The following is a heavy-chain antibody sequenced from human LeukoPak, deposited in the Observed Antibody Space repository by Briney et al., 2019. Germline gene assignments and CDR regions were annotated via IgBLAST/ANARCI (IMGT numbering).Heavy chain of an antibody. Sequence: GGSLRLSCAASGFTVSSNYMSWVRQAPGKGLEWVSVIYSGGSTYYADSVKGRFTISRDNAKNTLYLQMNSLRAEDTAVYYCVRGVTARGSSGDYWGQGTLVTVSS. V-gene: IGHV3-66*01. J-gene: IGHJ4*02. CDR1: GFTVSSNY. CDR2: IYSGGST. D-gene: IGHD6-6*01. CDR3: VRGVTARGSSGDY.